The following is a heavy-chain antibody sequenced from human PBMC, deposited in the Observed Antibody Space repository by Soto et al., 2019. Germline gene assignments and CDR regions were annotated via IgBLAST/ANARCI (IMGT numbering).Heavy chain of an antibody. D-gene: IGHD6-6*01. CDR2: ISYDGSNK. J-gene: IGHJ6*02. CDR3: ARDGRIAARRDGLYYYYYGMDV. V-gene: IGHV3-30-3*01. Sequence: ESGGGVVQPGRSLRLSCAASGFTFSSYAMHWVRQAPGKGLEWVAVISYDGSNKYYADSVKGRFTISRDNSKNTLYLQMNSLRAEDTAVYYCARDGRIAARRDGLYYYYYGMDVWGQGTTVTVSS. CDR1: GFTFSSYA.